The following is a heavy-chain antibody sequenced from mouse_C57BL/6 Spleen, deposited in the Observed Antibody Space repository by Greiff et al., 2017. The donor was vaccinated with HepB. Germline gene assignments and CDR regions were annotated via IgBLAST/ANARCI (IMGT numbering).Heavy chain of an antibody. CDR1: GYTFTDYY. CDR3: ARWDAMDY. V-gene: IGHV1-76*01. CDR2: IYPGSGNT. J-gene: IGHJ4*01. Sequence: QVQLQQSGAELVRPGASVKLSCKASGYTFTDYYINWVKQRPGQGLEWIARIYPGSGNTYYNEKLKGKATLTAEKSSSTAYMQLSSLTSEDSAVYFCARWDAMDYWGQGTSVTVSS.